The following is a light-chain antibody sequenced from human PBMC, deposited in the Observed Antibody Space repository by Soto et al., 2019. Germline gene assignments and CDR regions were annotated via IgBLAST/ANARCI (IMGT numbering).Light chain of an antibody. CDR3: SSYTTNSIPVV. Sequence: QSVLTQPPSASGTPGQRVTISCSGSSSNIGSNTVNWYQQLPGTAPKLLIYSNNQRPSGVPDRFSGSKSGTSASLAISGLQSEEEADYYCSSYTTNSIPVVFGGGTKLTVL. CDR1: SSNIGSNT. V-gene: IGLV1-44*01. CDR2: SNN. J-gene: IGLJ2*01.